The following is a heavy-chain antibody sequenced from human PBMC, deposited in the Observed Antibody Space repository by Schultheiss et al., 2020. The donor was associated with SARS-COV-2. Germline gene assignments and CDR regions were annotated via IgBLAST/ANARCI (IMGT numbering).Heavy chain of an antibody. Sequence: GESLKISCAASGFTFSSYGMHWVRQAPGKGLEWVAVISYDGSNKYYADSVKGRFTISRDNSKNTLYLQMNSLRAEDTAVYYCARDRNYYGSGSGFDIWGQGTMVTVSS. V-gene: IGHV3-33*05. CDR1: GFTFSSYG. D-gene: IGHD3-10*01. J-gene: IGHJ3*02. CDR3: ARDRNYYGSGSGFDI. CDR2: ISYDGSNK.